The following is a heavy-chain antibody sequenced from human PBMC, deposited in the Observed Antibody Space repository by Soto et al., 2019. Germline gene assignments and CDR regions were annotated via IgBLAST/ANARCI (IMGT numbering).Heavy chain of an antibody. CDR1: GYTFTSYD. J-gene: IGHJ4*02. CDR2: MNPNSGNT. D-gene: IGHD5-12*01. Sequence: ASVKVSCKASGYTFTSYDINWVRQATGQGLERMGWMNPNSGNTGYAQKFQGWVTMTRDTSISTAYMELSRLRSDDTAVYYCARVGGGYSGYDARGFDYWGQGTLVTVSS. V-gene: IGHV1-8*01. CDR3: ARVGGGYSGYDARGFDY.